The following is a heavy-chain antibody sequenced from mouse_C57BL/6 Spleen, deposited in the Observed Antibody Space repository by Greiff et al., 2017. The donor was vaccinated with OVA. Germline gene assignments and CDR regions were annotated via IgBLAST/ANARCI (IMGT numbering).Heavy chain of an antibody. Sequence: VQLQESGAELVRPGASVTLSCKASGYTFTDYEMHWVKQTPVHGLEWIGAIDPETGGTAYNQKFKGKAILTADKSSSTAYMELRSLTSEDSAVYYFTRSALGYYVDYWGHSTTLTVSS. CDR1: GYTFTDYE. D-gene: IGHD4-1*01. CDR3: TRSALGYYVDY. J-gene: IGHJ2*01. CDR2: IDPETGGT. V-gene: IGHV1-15*01.